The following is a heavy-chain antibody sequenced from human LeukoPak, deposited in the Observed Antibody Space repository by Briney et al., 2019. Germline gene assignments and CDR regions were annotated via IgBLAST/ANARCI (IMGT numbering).Heavy chain of an antibody. CDR2: IKQDGTEK. CDR3: ARVGGLDGFDY. D-gene: IGHD1-1*01. V-gene: IGHV3-7*03. CDR1: GFTFTTYW. Sequence: GGSLRLSCAASGFTFTTYWMSWVRQAPGKGLEWVANIKQDGTEKYYVDSVKGRFTISRDNAKNSLYLQMNSLRVEDTAVYYCARVGGLDGFDYWGQGTLVTVSS. J-gene: IGHJ4*02.